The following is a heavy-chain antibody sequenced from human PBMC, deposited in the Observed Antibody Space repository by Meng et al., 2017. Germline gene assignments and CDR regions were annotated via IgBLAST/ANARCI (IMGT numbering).Heavy chain of an antibody. D-gene: IGHD2-8*01. Sequence: VQVVESGGGLVKPGGSLRLSCAASGFTFSSYSMNWVRQAPGKGLEWVSPISSSSSYIYYADSVKGRFTISRDNAKNSLYLQMNSLRAEDTAVYYCARVYGCTNGVCSPFDYWGQGTLVTVSS. V-gene: IGHV3-21*01. CDR3: ARVYGCTNGVCSPFDY. CDR2: ISSSSSYI. CDR1: GFTFSSYS. J-gene: IGHJ4*02.